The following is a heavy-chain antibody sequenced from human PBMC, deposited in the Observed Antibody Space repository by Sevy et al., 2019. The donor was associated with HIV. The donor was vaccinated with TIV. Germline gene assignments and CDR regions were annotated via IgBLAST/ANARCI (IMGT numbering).Heavy chain of an antibody. CDR1: GFTFSNAW. CDR3: TTPYYDILTGYDYYYAMDV. CDR2: IKSKTDGGTT. J-gene: IGHJ6*02. D-gene: IGHD3-9*01. V-gene: IGHV3-15*01. Sequence: GGSLRLSCAASGFTFSNAWMSWVRQAPGKGLEWVGRIKSKTDGGTTDYAAPVKGRFTISRDDSKNTLYLQMNSLKTEDSAVYYCTTPYYDILTGYDYYYAMDVWGQGTTVTVSS.